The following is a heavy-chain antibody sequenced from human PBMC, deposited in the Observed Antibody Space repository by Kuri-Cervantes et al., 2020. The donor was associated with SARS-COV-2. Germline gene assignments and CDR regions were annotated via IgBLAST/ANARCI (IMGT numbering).Heavy chain of an antibody. D-gene: IGHD2-21*02. V-gene: IGHV4-34*01. J-gene: IGHJ6*02. CDR2: INHSGST. Sequence: SETLSLTCAVYGGSFSGYYWSWIRQPPGKGLEWIGEINHSGSTNYNPSLKSRVTISVDTSKSQFSLKLSSVTAADTAVYYCARGLAYCGGDCYSDYYYYGMDVWGQGTTVTVSS. CDR3: ARGLAYCGGDCYSDYYYYGMDV. CDR1: GGSFSGYY.